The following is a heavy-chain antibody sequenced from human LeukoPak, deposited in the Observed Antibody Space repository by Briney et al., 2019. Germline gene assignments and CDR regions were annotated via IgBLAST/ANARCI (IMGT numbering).Heavy chain of an antibody. D-gene: IGHD6-13*01. CDR3: AKIAAAVVY. Sequence: PGRSLRLSCAASGFTFDDYAMHWVRPAPGEGLEWVSGISWNSGSIGYADSVKGRFTISRDNAKNSLYLQMNSLRAEDTALYYCAKIAAAVVYWGQGTLVTVSS. J-gene: IGHJ4*02. CDR2: ISWNSGSI. CDR1: GFTFDDYA. V-gene: IGHV3-9*01.